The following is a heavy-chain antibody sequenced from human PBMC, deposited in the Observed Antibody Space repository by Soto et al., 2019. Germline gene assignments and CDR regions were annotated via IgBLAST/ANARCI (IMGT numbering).Heavy chain of an antibody. D-gene: IGHD3-3*01. CDR3: AHNGLGSFGSGKLPVGKGYYFDY. CDR1: GFSLSTSGVG. J-gene: IGHJ4*02. Sequence: QITLKESGPTLVKPTQTLTLTCTFSGFSLSTSGVGVGWIRQPPGKALEWLALIYWDDDKRYSPSLKSTLPITKDTSKNQVVLTMTNMDPVDTATYYCAHNGLGSFGSGKLPVGKGYYFDYWGQGTLVTVSS. CDR2: IYWDDDK. V-gene: IGHV2-5*02.